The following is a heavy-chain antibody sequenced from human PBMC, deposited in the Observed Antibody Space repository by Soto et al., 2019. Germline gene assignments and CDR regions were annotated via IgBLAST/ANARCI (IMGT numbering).Heavy chain of an antibody. V-gene: IGHV3-30*18. CDR1: GFTFSHHG. CDR3: AKESNFYWDSKRSFES. Sequence: GGSLRLSCAASGFTFSHHGMHWVRQAQGKGLEWLTVVSFDGSITYDADSAKGRFTISRDNFKNTLYLQMNSLRAEDTAVYYCAKESNFYWDSKRSFESWGQGTFVTGPS. D-gene: IGHD1-7*01. CDR2: VSFDGSIT. J-gene: IGHJ4*02.